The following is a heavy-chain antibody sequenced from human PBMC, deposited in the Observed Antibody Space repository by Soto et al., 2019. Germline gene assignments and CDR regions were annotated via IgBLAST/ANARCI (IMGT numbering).Heavy chain of an antibody. CDR1: GYTFSNYY. D-gene: IGHD2-2*01. CDR2: INPSGGST. V-gene: IGHV1-46*01. J-gene: IGHJ4*02. CDR3: ARSQEVVVVPAAPIDY. Sequence: ASVKVSCKTSGYTFSNYYINWVRQAPGQGLQWMGRINPSGGSTIYAQKFQGRVTMTRVTSTSTVYMDLSSLTSEDTAVYFCARSQEVVVVPAAPIDYWGQGTLVTSPQ.